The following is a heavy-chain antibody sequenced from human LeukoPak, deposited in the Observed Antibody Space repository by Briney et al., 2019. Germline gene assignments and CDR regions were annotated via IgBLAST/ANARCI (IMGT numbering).Heavy chain of an antibody. CDR1: GFTFTSSA. V-gene: IGHV3-23*01. Sequence: PGGSLRLSCAASGFTFTSSAMTWVRPAPGEGLQWVAGITASGGITYYADSVKGRFTISRDNSKNTLDLQMTSLRAEDTAVYYWAKCPDTAMIRVIIYYYMDVWGKGTTVTISS. CDR2: ITASGGIT. D-gene: IGHD5-18*01. J-gene: IGHJ6*03. CDR3: AKCPDTAMIRVIIYYYMDV.